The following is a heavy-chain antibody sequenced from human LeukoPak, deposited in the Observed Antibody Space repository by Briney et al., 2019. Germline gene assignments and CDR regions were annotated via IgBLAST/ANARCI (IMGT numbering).Heavy chain of an antibody. D-gene: IGHD6-13*01. Sequence: PSETLSLTCTVSGGSISSSSYYWGWIRQPPGKGLEWIGSTYYSGSTYYNPSLKSRVTISVDTSKNQFSLKLSSVTAADTAVYYCARLGDPLTLGWRSSSWYQTPHNSGDYWGQGTLVTVSS. CDR3: ARLGDPLTLGWRSSSWYQTPHNSGDY. V-gene: IGHV4-39*01. J-gene: IGHJ4*02. CDR2: TYYSGST. CDR1: GGSISSSSYY.